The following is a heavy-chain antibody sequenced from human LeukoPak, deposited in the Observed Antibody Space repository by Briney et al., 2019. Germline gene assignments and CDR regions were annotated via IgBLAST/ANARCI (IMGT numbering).Heavy chain of an antibody. CDR3: ARTVIAVAANWFDP. D-gene: IGHD6-19*01. CDR2: ISSSSSII. Sequence: PGGSLRLSCAASGLTFSSYSMNWVRQAPGKGREWVSYISSSSSIISYADSVKGRFTISRDNAKNSLYLQMNSLRDKDTAVYYCARTVIAVAANWFDPWAREPWSPSPQ. J-gene: IGHJ5*02. V-gene: IGHV3-48*02. CDR1: GLTFSSYS.